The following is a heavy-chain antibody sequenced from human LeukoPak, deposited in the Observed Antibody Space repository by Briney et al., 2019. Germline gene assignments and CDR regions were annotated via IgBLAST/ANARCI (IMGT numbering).Heavy chain of an antibody. CDR2: IVVGSGDT. CDR1: RFTFTSTA. V-gene: IGHV1-58*02. CDR3: AADQGGSYYYYGMDV. J-gene: IGHJ6*02. Sequence: GASVKVSCKASRFTFTSTAMQWVRQAPGQRLEWIGWIVVGSGDTNYPQKFQERVTIARDMSTSTAYMELSSLRSEDTAVYYCAADQGGSYYYYGMDVWGQGTTVTVSS. D-gene: IGHD1-26*01.